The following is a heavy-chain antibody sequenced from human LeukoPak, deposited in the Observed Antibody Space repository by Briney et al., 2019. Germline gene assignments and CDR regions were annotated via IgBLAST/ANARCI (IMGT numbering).Heavy chain of an antibody. D-gene: IGHD5-24*01. CDR3: ATGEVKGDGYNFDS. CDR1: GFTFSSYE. CDR2: ISSSGSSI. V-gene: IGHV3-48*03. J-gene: IGHJ4*02. Sequence: GGSLRLSCAASGFTFSSYEMNWVRQAPRKGLEWVSHISSSGSSIYYADSVKGRFTISRDNAKNSLYLQMNSLRAEDTATYYCATGEVKGDGYNFDSWGQGTLVTVSS.